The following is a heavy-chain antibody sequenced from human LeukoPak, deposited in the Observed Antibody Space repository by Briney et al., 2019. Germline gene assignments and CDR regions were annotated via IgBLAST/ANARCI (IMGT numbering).Heavy chain of an antibody. D-gene: IGHD4-17*01. CDR2: INPNSGGT. V-gene: IGHV1-2*02. CDR3: ARVGNYGDYVGYFDY. J-gene: IGHJ4*02. CDR1: GYTFTGYY. Sequence: GASVKVSCKASGYTFTGYYMHWVRQAPGQGLEWMGWINPNSGGTNCAQKFQGRVTMTRDTSISTAYMELSRLRSDDTAVYYCARVGNYGDYVGYFDYWGQGTLVTVSS.